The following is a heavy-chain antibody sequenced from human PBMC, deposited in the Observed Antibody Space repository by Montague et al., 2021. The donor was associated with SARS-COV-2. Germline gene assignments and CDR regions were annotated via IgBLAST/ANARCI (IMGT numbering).Heavy chain of an antibody. D-gene: IGHD1-14*01. CDR2: IWYDGSNK. J-gene: IGHJ3*02. V-gene: IGHV3-33*01. CDR1: GFTFSSYG. CDR3: ARRENHAFDI. Sequence: FLRLSCAASGFTFSSYGMHWVRQAPGKGLEWVAVIWYDGSNKYYADSVKGRFTISRDNSKNTLYVQMNSLRAEDTAVYYCARRENHAFDIWGQGTMVTVSS.